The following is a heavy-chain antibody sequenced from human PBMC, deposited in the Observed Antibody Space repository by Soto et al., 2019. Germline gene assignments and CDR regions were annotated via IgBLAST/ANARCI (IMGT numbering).Heavy chain of an antibody. CDR3: AATQEPFFDWSTRPGYRHP. J-gene: IGHJ5*02. CDR2: INHSGST. Sequence: QVHLQQWGAGLLKPSETLSLTCAVYGGSFSGYYWSWIRQPPGKGLEWIGEINHSGSTNYNPSLNTRITICVVSSKNMYSRELSDVTAAGSAVYYCAATQEPFFDWSTRPGYRHPWGEGTLVTVSS. CDR1: GGSFSGYY. D-gene: IGHD3-9*01. V-gene: IGHV4-34*01.